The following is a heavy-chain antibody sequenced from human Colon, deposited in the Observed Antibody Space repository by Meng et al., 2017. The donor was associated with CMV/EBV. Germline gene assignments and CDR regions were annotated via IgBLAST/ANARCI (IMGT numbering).Heavy chain of an antibody. D-gene: IGHD2-15*01. J-gene: IGHJ6*02. CDR2: IGSSSNSI. Sequence: GESLKISCAASGFTFSSYGMHWVRQAPGKGLEWVAYIGSSSNSIYYAASVKGRFTISRDNANNLLFLQMNSLRAEDTAVFYCARSLRILSPMDVWGHGTTVTVSS. CDR1: GFTFSSYG. V-gene: IGHV3-48*04. CDR3: ARSLRILSPMDV.